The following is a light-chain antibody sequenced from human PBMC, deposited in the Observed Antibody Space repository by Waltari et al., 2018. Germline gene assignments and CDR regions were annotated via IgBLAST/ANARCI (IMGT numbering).Light chain of an antibody. CDR2: DAS. V-gene: IGKV3-11*01. CDR1: QSVSSY. Sequence: EIVLTQSPATLSLSPGERATLSCSASQSVSSYLAWYQQKPGQAPRLLIYDASNRATGIPARFSGSGSGTDFTLTISSLEPEDFAVYYCQQRSNWPPEGLTFGGGTKVEIK. J-gene: IGKJ4*01. CDR3: QQRSNWPPEGLT.